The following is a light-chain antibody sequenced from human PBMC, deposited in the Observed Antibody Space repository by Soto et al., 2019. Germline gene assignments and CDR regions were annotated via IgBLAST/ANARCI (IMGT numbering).Light chain of an antibody. J-gene: IGKJ1*01. V-gene: IGKV4-1*01. Sequence: DIVMTQSPDSLAVSLGKRATINCKSSQSVFYTPDNNNYLAWYPQKPGQPPKVLIYWASTRASGVPDRFIVIGSGTHFTLKISRVEAEEVGVYYCMQPLQSWTFCQGTKV. CDR2: WAS. CDR3: MQPLQSWT. CDR1: QSVFYTPDNNNY.